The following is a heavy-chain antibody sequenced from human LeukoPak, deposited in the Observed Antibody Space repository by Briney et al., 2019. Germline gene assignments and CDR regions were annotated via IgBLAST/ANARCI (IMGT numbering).Heavy chain of an antibody. D-gene: IGHD5-18*01. CDR3: AKGNGYSYGRYYFDY. J-gene: IGHJ4*02. CDR2: ITASGGNT. Sequence: GGSLRLSXAASGFTFSSYAMGWVRQTPGKGLEWVSAITASGGNTYYADSVKGRFTISRDNSKNTLYLQVNSLRAEDTAVYYCAKGNGYSYGRYYFDYWGQGTLVTVSS. V-gene: IGHV3-23*01. CDR1: GFTFSSYA.